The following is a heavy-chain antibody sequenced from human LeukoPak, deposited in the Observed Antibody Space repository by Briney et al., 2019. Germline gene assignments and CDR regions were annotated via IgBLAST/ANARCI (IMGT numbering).Heavy chain of an antibody. Sequence: SETLSLTCTVSGGSISSGRYYWSWIRQPAGKGLEWIGRIYTSGSTNYNPSLKSRVTISVDTSKNQFSLKLSSVTAADTAVYYCARDSITMVRGFLYYYMDVWGKGTTVTISS. CDR3: ARDSITMVRGFLYYYMDV. J-gene: IGHJ6*03. CDR1: GGSISSGRYY. CDR2: IYTSGST. V-gene: IGHV4-61*02. D-gene: IGHD3-10*01.